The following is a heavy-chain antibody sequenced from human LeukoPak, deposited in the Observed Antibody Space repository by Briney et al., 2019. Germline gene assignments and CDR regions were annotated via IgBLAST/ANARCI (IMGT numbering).Heavy chain of an antibody. D-gene: IGHD3-3*01. J-gene: IGHJ1*01. CDR2: INPNSGGT. Sequence: ASVKVSCKASGYTFTGYYMHWVRQAPGQGLEWMGWINPNSGGTNYAQKFQGRVTMTRDTSISTAYMELSRLRSDDTAVYYCARESGDRVFFQHWGQGTLVTVSS. V-gene: IGHV1-2*02. CDR3: ARESGDRVFFQH. CDR1: GYTFTGYY.